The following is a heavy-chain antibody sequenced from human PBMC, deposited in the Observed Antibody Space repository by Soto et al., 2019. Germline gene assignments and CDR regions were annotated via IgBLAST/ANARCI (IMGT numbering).Heavy chain of an antibody. CDR1: GYTFTNND. J-gene: IGHJ5*02. V-gene: IGHV1-8*02. CDR3: ARMGSFGSLNWFDP. CDR2: MNPGSGDT. Sequence: ASVKVSCKASGYTFTNNDVSWVRQATGQGLEWMGWMNPGSGDTGYAQKFQGRVTMTRDISIATAYMALNSLTSEDTAIYYCARMGSFGSLNWFDPWGQGTLVTVSS. D-gene: IGHD5-18*01.